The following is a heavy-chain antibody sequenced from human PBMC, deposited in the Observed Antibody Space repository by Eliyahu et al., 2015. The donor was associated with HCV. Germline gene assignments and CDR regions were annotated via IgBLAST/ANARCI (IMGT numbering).Heavy chain of an antibody. J-gene: IGHJ5*02. V-gene: IGHV3-7*01. CDR2: IKQDGSEK. CDR1: GFTFGSYW. D-gene: IGHD3-10*01. CDR3: ARGGQYFGGS. Sequence: EMQLVESGGGLVQPGGSLRLSCAASGFTFGSYWMSWVRQAPGKGLGWMGNIKQDGSEKSYVDSVKGRFTISRDNARNSLYLQMNSLRAEDTAVYYCARGGQYFGGSWGQGTLVTVSS.